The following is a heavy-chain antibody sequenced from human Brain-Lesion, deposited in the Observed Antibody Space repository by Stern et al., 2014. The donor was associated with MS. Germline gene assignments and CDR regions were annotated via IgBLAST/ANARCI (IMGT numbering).Heavy chain of an antibody. CDR2: INPNSGGT. Sequence: MQLVESGAALKTPGASVRVSCEASGNSFTHFYIHWVRPAPGHGLVWMGWINPNSGGTKFAQKFQGWVTITRDTSMTTAYMEVTSLTSDDTAVYYCARGGRYYADYWGQGTLVSVSS. V-gene: IGHV1-2*04. D-gene: IGHD2-2*01. J-gene: IGHJ4*02. CDR3: ARGGRYYADY. CDR1: GNSFTHFY.